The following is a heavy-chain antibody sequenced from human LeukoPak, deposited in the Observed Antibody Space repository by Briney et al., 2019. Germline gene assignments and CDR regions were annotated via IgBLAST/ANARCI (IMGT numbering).Heavy chain of an antibody. J-gene: IGHJ4*02. V-gene: IGHV4-34*01. CDR2: INHSGST. D-gene: IGHD6-19*01. Sequence: SETLSLTCAVYGGSFSGYYWSWIRQPPGKGLEWIGEINHSGSTNYNPSLKSRVTISVDTSKNQFSLKLSSVTAADTAVYYCARVIMYSSGWYCRASSPSYFDYWGQGTLVTVSS. CDR1: GGSFSGYY. CDR3: ARVIMYSSGWYCRASSPSYFDY.